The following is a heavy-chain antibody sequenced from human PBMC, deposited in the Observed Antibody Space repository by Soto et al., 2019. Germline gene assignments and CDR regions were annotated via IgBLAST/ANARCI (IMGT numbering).Heavy chain of an antibody. CDR1: GLNFSNHW. Sequence: GGSLRLSCAASGLNFSNHWMHWVRQRPAEGLVWVSRITSDGKSKAYAESVKGRFAISRDNAKNTLYLQMNGLTAEDTAVYYCARESGDWPLNWFDPWGQGTLVTVSS. CDR2: ITSDGKSK. CDR3: ARESGDWPLNWFDP. J-gene: IGHJ5*02. D-gene: IGHD2-21*02. V-gene: IGHV3-74*01.